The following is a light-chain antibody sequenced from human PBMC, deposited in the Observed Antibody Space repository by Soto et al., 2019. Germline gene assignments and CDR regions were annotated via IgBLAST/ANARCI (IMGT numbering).Light chain of an antibody. Sequence: QSVLTQSPSASASLGASVKRTCTLSSGHSSYDIAWHQQQPEKGPRYLMRLNSDGSHSKGDGIPDRFSGSISGAERYLTISSLKSEDEADYDCQTWGTGIVFGGGPQLTVL. V-gene: IGLV4-69*01. CDR2: LNSDGSH. J-gene: IGLJ2*01. CDR3: QTWGTGIV. CDR1: SGHSSYD.